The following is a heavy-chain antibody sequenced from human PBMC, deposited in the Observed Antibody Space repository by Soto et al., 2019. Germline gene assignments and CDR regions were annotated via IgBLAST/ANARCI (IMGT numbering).Heavy chain of an antibody. D-gene: IGHD1-1*01. V-gene: IGHV1-18*01. J-gene: IGHJ4*02. CDR1: GYAFTSYG. CDR2: ISAYNGNT. CDR3: ARDSGMTDGLERFEGGRIFDY. Sequence: ASVKVSCKASGYAFTSYGISWARQAPGQGLEWMGWISAYNGNTNYAQKLQGRVTMTTDTSTSTAYMELRSLRSDDTAVYYCARDSGMTDGLERFEGGRIFDYWGQGTLVTVSS.